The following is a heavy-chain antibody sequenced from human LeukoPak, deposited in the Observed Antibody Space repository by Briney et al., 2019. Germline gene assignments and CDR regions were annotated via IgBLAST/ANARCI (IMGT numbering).Heavy chain of an antibody. CDR3: ARRGSYAEPYSWFDP. Sequence: ASVKVSCKASGYTFTGYYMHWVRQAPGQGLEWMGIINPSGGSTSYAQKFQGRVTMTRDTSTSTVYMELSSLRSEDTAVYYCARRGSYAEPYSWFDPWGPGTLVTVVS. J-gene: IGHJ5*02. V-gene: IGHV1-46*01. CDR1: GYTFTGYY. CDR2: INPSGGST. D-gene: IGHD1-26*01.